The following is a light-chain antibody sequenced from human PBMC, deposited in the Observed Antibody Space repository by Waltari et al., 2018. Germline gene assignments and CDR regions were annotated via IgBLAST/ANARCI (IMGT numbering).Light chain of an antibody. Sequence: QSVLTQPPSVSGAPGQRVTISCSGSGSTIGAGYDVHWYRQLPGKAPTPLIYGVNTRPPGVSDRFSGSQFDTSASLAIAGLQADDEADYYCQSYDTTLSVVFGGGTKLTVL. CDR3: QSYDTTLSVV. CDR1: GSTIGAGYD. V-gene: IGLV1-40*01. CDR2: GVN. J-gene: IGLJ2*01.